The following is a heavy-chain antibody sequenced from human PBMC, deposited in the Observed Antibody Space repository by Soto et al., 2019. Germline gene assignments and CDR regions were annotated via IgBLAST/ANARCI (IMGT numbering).Heavy chain of an antibody. J-gene: IGHJ4*02. V-gene: IGHV3-15*01. D-gene: IGHD3-3*01. CDR3: TTGKKNNEWLPRYYFDY. Sequence: EVQLVESGGGLVKPGGSLRLSCAASGFTFSNAWMSWVRQAPGKGLEWVGRIKSKTDGGTTDYAAPVKGRFTISRDDAKNTLYLEMNSMKTEDTAVYYCTTGKKNNEWLPRYYFDYWGQGTLVTVSS. CDR2: IKSKTDGGTT. CDR1: GFTFSNAW.